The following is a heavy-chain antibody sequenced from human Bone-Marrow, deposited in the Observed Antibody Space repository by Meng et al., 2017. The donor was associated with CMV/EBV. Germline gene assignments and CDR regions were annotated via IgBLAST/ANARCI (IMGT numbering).Heavy chain of an antibody. J-gene: IGHJ6*02. CDR3: ARDSMYSSGWNYYYYGMDV. CDR2: IYYSGST. V-gene: IGHV4-61*01. Sequence: GPLRLSCTVSGGSVSSGSYYWSWIRQPPGKGLEWIGYIYYSGSTNYNPSLKSRVTISVDTSKNQFSLKLSSVTAADTAVYYCARDSMYSSGWNYYYYGMDVWGQGTTVTVSS. CDR1: GGSVSSGSYY. D-gene: IGHD6-19*01.